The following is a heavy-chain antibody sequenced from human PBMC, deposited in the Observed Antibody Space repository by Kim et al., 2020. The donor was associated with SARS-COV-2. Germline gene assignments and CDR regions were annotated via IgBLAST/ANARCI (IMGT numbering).Heavy chain of an antibody. D-gene: IGHD1-26*01. J-gene: IGHJ3*02. CDR2: IKEDGSDK. CDR1: GFTFSTHW. CDR3: ARVPRSYGSI. Sequence: GGSLRLSCAASGFTFSTHWMTWVRQAPGKGLEWVATIKEDGSDKSYVDSVKGRVTISRDNAKNSLYLQMNSLRAEDTAVYYCARVPRSYGSIWGQGTMVTVSS. V-gene: IGHV3-7*01.